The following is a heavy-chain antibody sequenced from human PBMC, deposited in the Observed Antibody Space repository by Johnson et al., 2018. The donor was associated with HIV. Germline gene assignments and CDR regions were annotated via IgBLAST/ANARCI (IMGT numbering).Heavy chain of an antibody. CDR1: GFTFSSYG. CDR3: ARAPIVGARRDAYDI. D-gene: IGHD1-26*01. V-gene: IGHV3-30*03. J-gene: IGHJ3*02. CDR2: ISYDGSNK. Sequence: VQLVESGGGVVQPGRSLRLSCAASGFTFSSYGMHWVRQAPGKGLEWVAVISYDGSNKYYADSVKGRFTISRDNSKNTLYLQMNSLRAEDTAVYYCARAPIVGARRDAYDIWGQGTMVTVSS.